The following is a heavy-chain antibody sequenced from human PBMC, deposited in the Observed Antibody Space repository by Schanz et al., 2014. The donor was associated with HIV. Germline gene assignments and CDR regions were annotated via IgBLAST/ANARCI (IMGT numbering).Heavy chain of an antibody. J-gene: IGHJ3*02. Sequence: QVQLVESGGGVVQPGRSLRLSCAVSGFIFSNYGMHWVRQAPGKGLEWVAVISYDGSNKYYADSVKGRLTISRDNSKNTVYLQMNSLRAEDTAVYYCAKAEDYGDYVVAFDIWGQGTMVTVSS. D-gene: IGHD4-17*01. V-gene: IGHV3-30*18. CDR2: ISYDGSNK. CDR3: AKAEDYGDYVVAFDI. CDR1: GFIFSNYG.